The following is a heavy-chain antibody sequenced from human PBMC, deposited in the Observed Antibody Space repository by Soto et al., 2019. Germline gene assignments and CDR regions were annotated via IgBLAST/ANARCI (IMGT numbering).Heavy chain of an antibody. Sequence: SETLSLTCTVSGGSISSSSYYWGWIRQPPGKGLEWIGYIYYSGSTYYNPSLKGRVTISVDTSKNQFSLKLSSVTAADTAVYYCARFDYYDSSGYVDYWGQGTLVTVSS. J-gene: IGHJ4*02. CDR3: ARFDYYDSSGYVDY. CDR2: IYYSGST. V-gene: IGHV4-30-4*08. D-gene: IGHD3-22*01. CDR1: GGSISSSSYY.